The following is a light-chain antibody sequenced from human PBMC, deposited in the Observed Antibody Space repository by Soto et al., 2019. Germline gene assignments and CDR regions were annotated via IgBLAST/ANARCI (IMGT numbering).Light chain of an antibody. CDR2: GAS. Sequence: EIVMTQSPATLSVSPGERATLSCRASQSVSSNLAWYQQKPGQAPRLLIYGASTRATGIPARFSGSGSGTDFTLTISSLQSEDFEVYYCQQYNNWPYTFGQGTKVDIK. CDR1: QSVSSN. J-gene: IGKJ2*01. V-gene: IGKV3-15*01. CDR3: QQYNNWPYT.